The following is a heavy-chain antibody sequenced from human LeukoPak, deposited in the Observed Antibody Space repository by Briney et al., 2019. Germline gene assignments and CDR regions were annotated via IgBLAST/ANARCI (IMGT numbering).Heavy chain of an antibody. J-gene: IGHJ4*02. CDR2: IYESGQTT. V-gene: IGHV3-23*01. CDR1: GFTFSSHA. CDR3: AKDYRIGYSDHFDY. D-gene: IGHD2-21*01. Sequence: GGSLRLPCVGSGFTFSSHAMSWVRQAPEKGLEWVSGIYESGQTTHYADSVKGRFSISRDNSKNTLYLQMDSLRGEDTAIYYCAKDYRIGYSDHFDYWGQGALVTVSS.